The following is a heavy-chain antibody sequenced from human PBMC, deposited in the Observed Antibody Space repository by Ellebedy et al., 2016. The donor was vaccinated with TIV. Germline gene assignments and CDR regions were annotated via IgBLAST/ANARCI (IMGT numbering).Heavy chain of an antibody. D-gene: IGHD3-10*01. Sequence: AASVKVSCKASGYTFTSYDIYWVRQATGQGLEWMGWMNPNSGNTGHAQNFQGRVTMTRNTSISTAYMELSSLRSEDTAVYYCARGCGYYDSKSYYKGHDYWGQGTLVTVSS. CDR3: ARGCGYYDSKSYYKGHDY. CDR2: MNPNSGNT. V-gene: IGHV1-8*01. CDR1: GYTFTSYD. J-gene: IGHJ4*02.